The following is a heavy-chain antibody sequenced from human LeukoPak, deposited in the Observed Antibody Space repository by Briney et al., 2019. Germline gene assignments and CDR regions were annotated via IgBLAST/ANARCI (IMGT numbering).Heavy chain of an antibody. V-gene: IGHV1-46*01. D-gene: IGHD6-13*01. CDR1: GYTFTSYY. Sequence: ASVKVSCKASGYTFTSYYMHWVRQAPGQGLEWMGMINPSGGSTSYAQKFQGRVTMTRDTSTSTVYMELSSLRSEDTAVYYCIAAAGTSDDYWGQGTLVTVSS. J-gene: IGHJ4*02. CDR3: IAAAGTSDDY. CDR2: INPSGGST.